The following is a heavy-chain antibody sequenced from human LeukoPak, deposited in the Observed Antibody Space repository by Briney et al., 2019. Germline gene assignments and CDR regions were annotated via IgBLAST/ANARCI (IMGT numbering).Heavy chain of an antibody. Sequence: SGLALVKPTQTLTLTCTFSGFSLRTSGMCVRWIRQPPRMALEWLARIDWDDDKYYSTSLKTRLTISKDTSKNQVVLTMTNMDPVDTATYYCARCGRSLSLDYWGQGTLVTVSS. CDR2: IDWDDDK. D-gene: IGHD1-26*01. V-gene: IGHV2-70*11. J-gene: IGHJ4*02. CDR3: ARCGRSLSLDY. CDR1: GFSLRTSGMC.